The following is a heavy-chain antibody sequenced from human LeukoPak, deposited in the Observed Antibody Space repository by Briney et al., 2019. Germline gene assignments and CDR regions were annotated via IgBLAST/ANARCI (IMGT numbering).Heavy chain of an antibody. CDR2: IRYDGSNK. CDR3: AKGPTAMRRDWFDP. Sequence: PGGSLRLSCAASGFTFSSYGMHWVRQAPGKGLEWVAFIRYDGSNKYYADSVRGRFTISRDNSKNTLYLQMNSLRAEDTAVYYCAKGPTAMRRDWFDPWGQGTLVTVSS. D-gene: IGHD2-2*01. J-gene: IGHJ5*02. CDR1: GFTFSSYG. V-gene: IGHV3-30*02.